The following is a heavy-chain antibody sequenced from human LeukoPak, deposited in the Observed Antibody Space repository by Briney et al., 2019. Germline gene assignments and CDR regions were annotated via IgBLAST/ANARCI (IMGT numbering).Heavy chain of an antibody. V-gene: IGHV6-1*01. CDR3: ARARGAAAGTGTDAFDI. J-gene: IGHJ3*02. CDR2: TYYRSKWYN. CDR1: GDSVSSNSAA. D-gene: IGHD6-13*01. Sequence: SQTLSLTCAISGDSVSSNSAAWNWVRQSPSRGLEWLGRTYYRSKWYNDYAVSVKSRITINPDTSKNQFSLQLNSVTPEDTAVYYCARARGAAAGTGTDAFDIWGQGTMVTVSS.